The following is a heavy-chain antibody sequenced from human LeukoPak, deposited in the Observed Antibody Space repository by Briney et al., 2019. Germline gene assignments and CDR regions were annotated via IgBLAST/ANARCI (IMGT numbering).Heavy chain of an antibody. CDR1: GYTFTGYY. J-gene: IGHJ3*02. Sequence: ASVKVSCKASGYTFTGYYMHWVRQAPGQGLEWMGWISAYNGNTNYAQKLQGRVTMTTDTSTSTAYMELRSLRSDDTAVYYCARARLFGAFDIWGQGTMVTVSS. CDR3: ARARLFGAFDI. D-gene: IGHD2-21*01. CDR2: ISAYNGNT. V-gene: IGHV1-18*04.